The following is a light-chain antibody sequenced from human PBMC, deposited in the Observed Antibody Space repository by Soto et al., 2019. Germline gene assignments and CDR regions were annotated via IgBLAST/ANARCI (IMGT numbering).Light chain of an antibody. CDR1: SSNIGSNT. Sequence: QSVVTQPPSASGTPGQRVSIACSGSSSNIGSNTVSWYQQLPGTAPKLLIYSNNQRPSGVPDRFSGSKSGTSASLAFSGLQSEDEADYYCAAWDDRVNGMVFGGGTQLTVL. CDR3: AAWDDRVNGMV. V-gene: IGLV1-44*01. J-gene: IGLJ7*01. CDR2: SNN.